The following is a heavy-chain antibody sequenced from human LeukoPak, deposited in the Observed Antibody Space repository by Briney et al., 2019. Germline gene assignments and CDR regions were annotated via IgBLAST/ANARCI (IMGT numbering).Heavy chain of an antibody. CDR2: IRFDGSNK. V-gene: IGHV3-30*02. D-gene: IGHD3-22*01. Sequence: GGSLRLSCAASGFTFSTYGMHWVRQAPGKGLEWVAFIRFDGSNKYYADSMRGRFTISRDNSKNTLYLQMNSLRAEDTAVYYCVKDRSGGYSFDYWGQGTLVTVSS. J-gene: IGHJ4*02. CDR3: VKDRSGGYSFDY. CDR1: GFTFSTYG.